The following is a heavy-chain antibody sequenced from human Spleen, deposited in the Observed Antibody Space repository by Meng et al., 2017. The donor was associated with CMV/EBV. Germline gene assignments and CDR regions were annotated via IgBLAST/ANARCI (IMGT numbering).Heavy chain of an antibody. CDR2: IKQDGSEK. CDR3: ARGRYYYDSSGYLEDAFDI. Sequence: GGSLRLSCAASEFSFSSYWMTWVRQAPGKGLEWVANIKQDGSEKYYVDSVKGRFTISRDNAKNSLYLQMNSLRAGDTAVYYCARGRYYYDSSGYLEDAFDIWGQGTMVTVSS. J-gene: IGHJ3*02. D-gene: IGHD3-22*01. CDR1: EFSFSSYW. V-gene: IGHV3-7*01.